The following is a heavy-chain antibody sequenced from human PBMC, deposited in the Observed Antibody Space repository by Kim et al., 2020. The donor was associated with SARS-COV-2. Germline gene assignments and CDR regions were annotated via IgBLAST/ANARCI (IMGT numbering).Heavy chain of an antibody. CDR2: ISGDATVT. J-gene: IGHJ4*02. V-gene: IGHV3-74*01. CDR1: GFTFSTYW. D-gene: IGHD3-16*01. CDR3: ARDRGLWQDN. Sequence: GGSLRLSCAASGFTFSTYWMHWVRQAPGKGLAWVSVISGDATVTRYADSVKGRFTVSRDNARNILYLQMNSLRDEDTGVYYCARDRGLWQDNWGQGALVTVSS.